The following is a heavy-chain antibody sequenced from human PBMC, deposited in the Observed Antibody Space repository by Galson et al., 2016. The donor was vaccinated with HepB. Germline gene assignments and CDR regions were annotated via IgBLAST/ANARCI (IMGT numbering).Heavy chain of an antibody. V-gene: IGHV3-30-3*01. CDR3: AREDTSGWYDLNWFVP. D-gene: IGHD6-19*01. CDR1: GFTFSNYV. Sequence: SLRLSCAASGFTFSNYVMHWVRQAPGKGLEWVAVISSDGSSKYYADSVKGRFTISRDNSKNTLYLQMSSLRAEDTAVYYCAREDTSGWYDLNWFVPWGQGTLVTVSS. CDR2: ISSDGSSK. J-gene: IGHJ5*02.